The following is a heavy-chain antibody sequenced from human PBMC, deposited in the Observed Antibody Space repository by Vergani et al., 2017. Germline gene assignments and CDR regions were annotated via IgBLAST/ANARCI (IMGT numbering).Heavy chain of an antibody. Sequence: VDLVESGGGLAQPGGSLRLSCEASGITFWKFGMHWVRQGPGKGLEWVAVIWYDGSNKYYADSVKGRFTISRDNSKNTLYLQMNSLRAEDTAVYYCARQKDYYMDVWGKGATVTVS. CDR3: ARQKDYYMDV. J-gene: IGHJ6*03. CDR2: IWYDGSNK. V-gene: IGHV3-33*08. CDR1: GITFWKFG.